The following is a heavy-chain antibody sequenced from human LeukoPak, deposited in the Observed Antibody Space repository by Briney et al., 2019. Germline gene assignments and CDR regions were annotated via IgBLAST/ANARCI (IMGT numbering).Heavy chain of an antibody. CDR3: ARQYYGSSGYYPWYFDY. J-gene: IGHJ4*02. CDR1: GGSFTSSTYY. Sequence: KPSETLSLTCTVSGGSFTSSTYYWGWIRQPPGKGLEWIGSMYYSGSTYYNQSLKSRLIISVDTSTNQFSLKLTSVTAADTAMYYCARQYYGSSGYYPWYFDYWGQGTLVTVSS. V-gene: IGHV4-39*01. CDR2: MYYSGST. D-gene: IGHD3-22*01.